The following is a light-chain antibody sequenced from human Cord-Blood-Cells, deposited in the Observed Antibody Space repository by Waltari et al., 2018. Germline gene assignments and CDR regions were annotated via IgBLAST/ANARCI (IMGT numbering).Light chain of an antibody. J-gene: IGKJ2*01. CDR3: QQYNSYSTT. V-gene: IGKV1-5*01. CDR2: DAS. Sequence: DIQMTQSPSTLSASVGDRVTITCRASQSISSWLAWYQQKPGKAPKLLIYDASSLESGVPSRFSSSGSGTEFTLTISSLQPDDCATYYCQQYNSYSTTFGQGTKLEIK. CDR1: QSISSW.